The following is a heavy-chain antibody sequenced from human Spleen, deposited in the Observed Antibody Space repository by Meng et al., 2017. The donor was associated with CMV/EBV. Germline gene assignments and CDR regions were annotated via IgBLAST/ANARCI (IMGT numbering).Heavy chain of an antibody. J-gene: IGHJ6*02. CDR1: EFTFDDYA. V-gene: IGHV3-9*03. CDR3: AKGRDIVVAVGGMDV. CDR2: ISWNSGSI. Sequence: GGSLRLSCAASEFTFDDYAMHWVRQAPGKGLEWVSGISWNSGSIGYADSVKGRFTISRDNAKNSLYLQMNSLRAEDMALYYCAKGRDIVVAVGGMDVWGQGTTVTVSS. D-gene: IGHD2-2*01.